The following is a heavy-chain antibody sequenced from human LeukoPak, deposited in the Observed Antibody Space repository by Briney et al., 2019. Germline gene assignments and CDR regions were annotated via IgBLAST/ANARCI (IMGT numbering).Heavy chain of an antibody. CDR3: AKVYCSSPRCFLPFDY. V-gene: IGHV3-23*01. CDR1: GFTFKNFA. Sequence: GGSLRLSCSTSGFTFKNFALSWVRQAPGKGLEWVATIPYRAGKPYYADSVQGRFSISRDDSAKTVYLHLYSLRAGDTAIYYCAKVYCSSPRCFLPFDYWGQGTLVTVSS. J-gene: IGHJ4*02. D-gene: IGHD2-2*01. CDR2: IPYRAGKP.